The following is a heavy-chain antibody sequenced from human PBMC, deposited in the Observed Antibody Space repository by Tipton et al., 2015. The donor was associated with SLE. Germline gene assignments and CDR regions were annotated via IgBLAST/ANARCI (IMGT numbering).Heavy chain of an antibody. D-gene: IGHD3/OR15-3a*01. CDR2: IYSYGTT. Sequence: TLSPTCTVSGDSISSGSYYWNWLRQPAGKGLEWIGRIYSYGTTNYNSSLKSRVTISVDTSKNQFSLKLSSVTAADTAVYYCARAPGLDRDYYYYYYMDVWGKGTTVTVSS. V-gene: IGHV4-61*02. J-gene: IGHJ6*03. CDR3: ARAPGLDRDYYYYYYMDV. CDR1: GDSISSGSYY.